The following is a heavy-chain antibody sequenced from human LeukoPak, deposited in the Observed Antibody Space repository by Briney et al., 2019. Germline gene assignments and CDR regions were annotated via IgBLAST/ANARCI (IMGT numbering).Heavy chain of an antibody. CDR2: IYYSGST. D-gene: IGHD5-18*01. Sequence: SETLSLTCTVSGGSISSYYWSWIRQPPGKGLEWIGYIYYSGSTNYNPSLKSRVTISVDTSKNQFSLKLSSVTAADTAVYYCARHVGIQLWLHAFDIWGQGTMVTVSS. CDR1: GGSISSYY. CDR3: ARHVGIQLWLHAFDI. V-gene: IGHV4-59*08. J-gene: IGHJ3*02.